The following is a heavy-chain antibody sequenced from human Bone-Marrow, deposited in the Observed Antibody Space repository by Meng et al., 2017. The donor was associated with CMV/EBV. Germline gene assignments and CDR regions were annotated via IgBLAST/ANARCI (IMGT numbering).Heavy chain of an antibody. V-gene: IGHV3-7*01. CDR2: IKQDGSEK. J-gene: IGHJ6*02. CDR3: ARWARITIFGVVITPNYYCYGMDV. CDR1: GFTFSSYW. Sequence: ETLSLTCAASGFTFSSYWMSWVRQAPGKGLEWVANIKQDGSEKYYVDSVKGRFTISRDNAKNSLYLQMNSLRAEDTAVYYCARWARITIFGVVITPNYYCYGMDVWGQGTTVTVSS. D-gene: IGHD3-3*01.